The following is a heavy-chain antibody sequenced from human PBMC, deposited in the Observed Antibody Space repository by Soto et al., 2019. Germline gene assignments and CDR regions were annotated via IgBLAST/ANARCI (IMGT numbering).Heavy chain of an antibody. D-gene: IGHD2-2*01. CDR2: IYPGDSDT. CDR1: GYSFTSYW. CDR3: ARGGRYCSSTSCLDCVY. J-gene: IGHJ4*02. Sequence: GESLKISCEASGYSFTSYWIGWVRQMPGKGLEWMGIIYPGDSDTRYSPSFQGQVTISADKSISTAYLQWSSLKASDTAMYYCARGGRYCSSTSCLDCVYWGQGTLVTVYS. V-gene: IGHV5-51*01.